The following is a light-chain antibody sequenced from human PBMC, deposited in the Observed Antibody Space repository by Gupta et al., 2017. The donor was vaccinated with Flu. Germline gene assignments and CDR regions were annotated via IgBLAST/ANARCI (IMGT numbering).Light chain of an antibody. V-gene: IGKV3-11*02. Sequence: PATRSLSPGERATLAGRASENFKNFLAWYQQKPGQPPRLLIYDASNRATGVPARFSGSGSGRDFTLTISSREPEDFAVYYCQQRNYVPFTFGHGTKVDIK. CDR1: ENFKNF. J-gene: IGKJ3*01. CDR3: QQRNYVPFT. CDR2: DAS.